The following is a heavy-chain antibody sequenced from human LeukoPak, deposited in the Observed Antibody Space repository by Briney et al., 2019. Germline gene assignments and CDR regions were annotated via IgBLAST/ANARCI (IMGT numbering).Heavy chain of an antibody. V-gene: IGHV1-2*02. CDR2: INPKSGGT. CDR1: GYTFTGYY. D-gene: IGHD3-9*01. J-gene: IGHJ4*02. CDR3: ARDWLLRYSEGGFDY. Sequence: ASVKVSCKASGYTFTGYYVHWVRQAPGQGLEWMGWINPKSGGTNYAQKFQGRVTMTRDTSISTAYMELSSLRSDDTAVYYCARDWLLRYSEGGFDYWGQGTLVSVSS.